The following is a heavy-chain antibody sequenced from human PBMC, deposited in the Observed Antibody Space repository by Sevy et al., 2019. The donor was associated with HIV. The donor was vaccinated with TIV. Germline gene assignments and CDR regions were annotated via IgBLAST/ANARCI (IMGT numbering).Heavy chain of an antibody. CDR3: AKSKRATGIPYGY. V-gene: IGHV3-23*01. J-gene: IGHJ4*02. CDR2: ISGSGGST. CDR1: GFSFSSYA. Sequence: GGSLRLSCAASGFSFSSYAMSWVRQAPGKGLEWVSAISGSGGSTYYADSVKGRFTISRDNSKNTLYLQMNSLRAEDTAVYYCAKSKRATGIPYGYWGQGTLVTVSS. D-gene: IGHD4-4*01.